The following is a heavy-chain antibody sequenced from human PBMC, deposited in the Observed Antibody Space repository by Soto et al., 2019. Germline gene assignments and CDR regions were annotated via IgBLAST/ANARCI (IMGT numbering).Heavy chain of an antibody. D-gene: IGHD2-2*01. Sequence: GGSLRLSCAASGFTFSSHGMHWVRQAPGKGLEWVALISYDGGIKYYADSVKGRFTVSRDNSKNTLFLQMNTLRVEDTAVYYCAKGLNCITTSCSGRLDPWGQGTLVTVSS. CDR2: ISYDGGIK. J-gene: IGHJ5*02. V-gene: IGHV3-30*18. CDR1: GFTFSSHG. CDR3: AKGLNCITTSCSGRLDP.